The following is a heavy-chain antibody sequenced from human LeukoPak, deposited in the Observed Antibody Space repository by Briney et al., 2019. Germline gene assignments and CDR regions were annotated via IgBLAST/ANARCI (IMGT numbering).Heavy chain of an antibody. Sequence: ASVKVSCKASGYTFTSYYMHWVRQAPGQGLEWMGIINPSGGSTSYAQKLEGRVTMTRDKYTSTVYMELSSLRSEDTAVYYCARETVTSDYYYYGMDVWGQGTTVTVSS. CDR1: GYTFTSYY. CDR2: INPSGGST. CDR3: ARETVTSDYYYYGMDV. D-gene: IGHD4-17*01. V-gene: IGHV1-46*01. J-gene: IGHJ6*02.